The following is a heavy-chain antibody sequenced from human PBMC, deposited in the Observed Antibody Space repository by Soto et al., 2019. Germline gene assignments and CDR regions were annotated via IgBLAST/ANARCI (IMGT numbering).Heavy chain of an antibody. Sequence: PGGSLRLSCAASGFTFSAYDMHWVRQTTGKGLEWVSAIGAADDPYYLGSVKGRFTISRENAKNSLYLQMNSLRAEDTAVYYCARAYSGRLPRREDYYLAMDVWGQGTTVTVSS. CDR2: IGAADDP. J-gene: IGHJ6*02. D-gene: IGHD2-15*01. CDR3: ARAYSGRLPRREDYYLAMDV. CDR1: GFTFSAYD. V-gene: IGHV3-13*05.